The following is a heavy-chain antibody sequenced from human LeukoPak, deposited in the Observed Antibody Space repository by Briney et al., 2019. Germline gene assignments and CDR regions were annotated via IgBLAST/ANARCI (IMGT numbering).Heavy chain of an antibody. CDR2: IYHSGST. V-gene: IGHV4-30-2*01. J-gene: IGHJ4*02. CDR1: GGSISSGGYS. Sequence: SETLSLTCAVSGGSISSGGYSWSWIRQPPGKGLEWIGYIYHSGSTYYNPSLKSRVTISVDRSKNQFSLKLSSVTAADTAVYYCARSLGRNYFDYWGQGTPVTVSS. CDR3: ARSLGRNYFDY. D-gene: IGHD3-16*01.